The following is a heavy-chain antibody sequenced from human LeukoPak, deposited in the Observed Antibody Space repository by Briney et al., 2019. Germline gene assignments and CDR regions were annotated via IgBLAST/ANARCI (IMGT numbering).Heavy chain of an antibody. V-gene: IGHV3-30*03. J-gene: IGHJ4*02. CDR1: GFTFSDYG. Sequence: PGGSLRLSCVASGFTFSDYGIHWVRQAPGKGLEWVAVISYDGRKMKYADSVKGRFTISRDNSKDTLSLHMNTLRTEDTAVYYCTRDYYDSSGYYYLPDYWGQGTLVTVSS. CDR3: TRDYYDSSGYYYLPDY. D-gene: IGHD3-22*01. CDR2: ISYDGRKM.